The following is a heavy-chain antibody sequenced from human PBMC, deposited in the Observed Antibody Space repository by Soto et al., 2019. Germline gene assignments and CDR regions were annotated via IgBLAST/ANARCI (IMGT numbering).Heavy chain of an antibody. J-gene: IGHJ6*02. CDR2: ISSSSSTI. Sequence: GGSLRLSCAASGFTFSSYSMNWVRQAPGKGLEWVSYISSSSSTIYYADSVKGRFTISRDNAKNSLYLQMNSLRDEDTAVYYCARTKVGATRDYYGMDVWGQGTTVTVSS. CDR1: GFTFSSYS. V-gene: IGHV3-48*02. CDR3: ARTKVGATRDYYGMDV. D-gene: IGHD1-26*01.